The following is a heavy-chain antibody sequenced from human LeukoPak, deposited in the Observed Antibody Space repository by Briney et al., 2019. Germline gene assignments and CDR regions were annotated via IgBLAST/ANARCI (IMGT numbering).Heavy chain of an antibody. J-gene: IGHJ5*02. CDR3: ARDQWELDNYFDP. CDR1: GYSISSGYY. CDR2: ICHSGST. D-gene: IGHD1-7*01. Sequence: SSETLSLTCTASGYSISSGYYIGWLRQPPGKGLEWIGSICHSGSTYYNPSLKSRVTISVDTSKNQFSLTLNSVTAADTAVYYCARDQWELDNYFDPWGQGTLVTVSS. V-gene: IGHV4-38-2*02.